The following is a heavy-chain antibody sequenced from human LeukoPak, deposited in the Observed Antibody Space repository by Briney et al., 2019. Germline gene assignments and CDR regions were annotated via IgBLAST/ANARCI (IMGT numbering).Heavy chain of an antibody. Sequence: SVKVSCKASGGTFSSYTISWVRQAPGQGLEWMGRIIPILGIANYAQKFQGRVTITADKSTSTAYMELSSPRSEDTAVYYCARDHIPEDIVVVVAATGFDPWGQGTPVTVSS. CDR3: ARDHIPEDIVVVVAATGFDP. CDR2: IIPILGIA. CDR1: GGTFSSYT. D-gene: IGHD2-15*01. V-gene: IGHV1-69*04. J-gene: IGHJ5*02.